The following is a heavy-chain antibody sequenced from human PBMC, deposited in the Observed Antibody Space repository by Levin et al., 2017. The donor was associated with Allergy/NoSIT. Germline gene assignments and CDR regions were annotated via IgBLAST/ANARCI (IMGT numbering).Heavy chain of an antibody. Sequence: LSLTCAASGFTFSTYGMIWVRQAPGKGLEWISYISSRRTTIYYADSVKGRFTISRDDAKNTLSLQMSSLRAEDTAVYYCARDEEAYGDAFDIWGQGTRVTVSS. CDR2: ISSRRTTI. CDR1: GFTFSTYG. D-gene: IGHD2-8*01. CDR3: ARDEEAYGDAFDI. V-gene: IGHV3-48*01. J-gene: IGHJ3*02.